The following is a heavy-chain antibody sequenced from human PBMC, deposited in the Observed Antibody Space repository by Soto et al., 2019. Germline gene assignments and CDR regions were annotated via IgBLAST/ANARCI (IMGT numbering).Heavy chain of an antibody. Sequence: GASVKVSCKTSGYTFTNYGISWVRQAPGQGLEWMGWLSPYNGNTDYAQKLQGRVTMTTDTSTRTAYMELRSLRSDDTAVYYCARGGVGHCSGGSCPSNWFDPWGQGTLVTVSS. CDR3: ARGGVGHCSGGSCPSNWFDP. CDR1: GYTFTNYG. D-gene: IGHD2-15*01. CDR2: LSPYNGNT. V-gene: IGHV1-18*01. J-gene: IGHJ5*02.